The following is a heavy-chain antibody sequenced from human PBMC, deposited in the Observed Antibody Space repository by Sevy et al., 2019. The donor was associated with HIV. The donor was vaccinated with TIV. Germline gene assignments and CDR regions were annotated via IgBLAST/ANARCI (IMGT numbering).Heavy chain of an antibody. D-gene: IGHD3-22*01. CDR1: GFTFSAST. CDR3: ARGASVVGRGGFDF. J-gene: IGHJ4*02. CDR2: ISSSGSYM. Sequence: GGSLRLSCAASGFTFSASTINWVRQAPGKGLEWISSISSSGSYMHYADSVKGRFTISRDNAKSSLYLQLNGLRAEDTAVYYCARGASVVGRGGFDFWCQGTLVTVSS. V-gene: IGHV3-21*01.